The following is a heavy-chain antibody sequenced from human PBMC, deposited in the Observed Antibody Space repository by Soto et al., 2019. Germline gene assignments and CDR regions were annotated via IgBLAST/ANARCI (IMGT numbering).Heavy chain of an antibody. D-gene: IGHD3-10*01. Sequence: QVHLVQSGAAVREPGASVKVSCRPSGYTFSHYAIHWLRQAPGQRLEWMGWINTDNGFTQFSQNFLGRVTITGDTSASTVYLDVSGPRSEDTAAYFCAIDGQRLIWAGQPLFYLDYWGQGTQVTVSS. CDR1: GYTFSHYA. V-gene: IGHV1-3*04. CDR2: INTDNGFT. CDR3: AIDGQRLIWAGQPLFYLDY. J-gene: IGHJ4*02.